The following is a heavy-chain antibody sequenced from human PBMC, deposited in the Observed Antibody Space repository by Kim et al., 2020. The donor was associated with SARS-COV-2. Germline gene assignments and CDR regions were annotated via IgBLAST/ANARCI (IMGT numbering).Heavy chain of an antibody. CDR2: ISAYNGNT. CDR3: AREREIRCSSSWYKD. Sequence: ASVKVSCKASGYTFTSYGISWVRQAPGQGLEWMGWISAYNGNTNYAQKLQGRVTMTTDTSTSTAYMELRSLRSDDTAVYYCAREREIRCSSSWYKDWGQGTLVTVSS. J-gene: IGHJ4*02. D-gene: IGHD6-13*01. V-gene: IGHV1-18*04. CDR1: GYTFTSYG.